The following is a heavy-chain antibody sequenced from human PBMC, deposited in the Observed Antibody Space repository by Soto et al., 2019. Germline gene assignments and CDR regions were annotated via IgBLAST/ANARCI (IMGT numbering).Heavy chain of an antibody. CDR2: IYYSGST. J-gene: IGHJ4*02. CDR3: TSLPWQQLVSY. V-gene: IGHV4-59*01. CDR1: GGSISSYY. Sequence: SETLSLTCTVSGGSISSYYWSWIRQPPGKGLEWIGYIYYSGSTNYNPSLKSRVTISVDTSKNQFSLKLSSVTAADTAVYYCTSLPWQQLVSYWGQGTLVTVSS. D-gene: IGHD6-13*01.